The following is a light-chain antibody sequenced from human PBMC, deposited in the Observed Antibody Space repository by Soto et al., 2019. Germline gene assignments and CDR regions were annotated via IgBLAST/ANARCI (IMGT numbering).Light chain of an antibody. V-gene: IGKV3-20*01. CDR3: QQYGSSPSIT. CDR2: GAS. J-gene: IGKJ5*01. CDR1: QSVSSSY. Sequence: EIVMTQSPATLSVSPGERATLSCRASQSVSSSYLAWYQQKPGQAPRLLIYGASSRATGIPDRSSGSGSGTDFTLTISRLEPEDFAVYYCQQYGSSPSITFGQGTRLEIK.